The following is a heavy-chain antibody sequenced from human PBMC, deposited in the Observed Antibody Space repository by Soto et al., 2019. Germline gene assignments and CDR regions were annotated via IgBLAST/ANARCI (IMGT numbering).Heavy chain of an antibody. Sequence: QVQLVESGGGVVQPGRSLRLSCAASGFTFSSYAMHWVRQAPGKGLEWVAVISYDGSNKYYADSVKGRFTISRDNSKNTLDLQMNSLRAEDTAVYYCARDPGGIAVGYGMDVWGQGTTVTVSS. CDR1: GFTFSSYA. CDR2: ISYDGSNK. J-gene: IGHJ6*02. CDR3: ARDPGGIAVGYGMDV. D-gene: IGHD6-19*01. V-gene: IGHV3-30-3*01.